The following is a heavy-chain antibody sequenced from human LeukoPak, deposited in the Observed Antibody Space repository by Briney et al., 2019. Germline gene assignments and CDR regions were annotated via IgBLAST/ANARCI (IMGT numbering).Heavy chain of an antibody. Sequence: GGSLRLSCAASRFTFSSCEMNWVRQAPGKGLEWVSYISSSGSTIYYADSVKGRFTISRDNAKNSLYLQMNSLRAEDTAVYYCAREPYYYGMDVWGQGTTVTVSS. CDR2: ISSSGSTI. CDR3: AREPYYYGMDV. J-gene: IGHJ6*02. V-gene: IGHV3-48*03. CDR1: RFTFSSCE.